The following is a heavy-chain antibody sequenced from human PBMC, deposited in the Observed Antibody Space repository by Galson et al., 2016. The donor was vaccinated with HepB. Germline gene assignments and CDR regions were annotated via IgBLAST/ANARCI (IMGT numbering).Heavy chain of an antibody. CDR2: IWYDGSYK. D-gene: IGHD6-13*01. J-gene: IGHJ4*02. CDR1: GFTFSRYT. Sequence: SLRLSCATSGFTFSRYTMHWVRQAPGKGLEWVSVIWYDGSYKHYGDSVKGRFTISRDNSKNTLFLQMYSLRIEDTAVYYCARVEGLGSNWYRAPHFDSWGQGTLVTVSS. V-gene: IGHV3-33*01. CDR3: ARVEGLGSNWYRAPHFDS.